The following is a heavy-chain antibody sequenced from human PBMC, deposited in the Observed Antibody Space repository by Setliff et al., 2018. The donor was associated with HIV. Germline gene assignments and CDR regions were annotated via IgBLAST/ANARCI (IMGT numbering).Heavy chain of an antibody. Sequence: SETLSLTCTVSGGSMGNYYWTWIRQPAGKGLEWIGRISTNGKANYNPSLKTRVTMSLDTSKNQFSLNLKSVTAADTAMYYCAREKGFGGATGWFDPWGQGTMVTVSS. V-gene: IGHV4-4*07. J-gene: IGHJ5*02. CDR3: AREKGFGGATGWFDP. CDR2: ISTNGKA. CDR1: GGSMGNYY. D-gene: IGHD2-15*01.